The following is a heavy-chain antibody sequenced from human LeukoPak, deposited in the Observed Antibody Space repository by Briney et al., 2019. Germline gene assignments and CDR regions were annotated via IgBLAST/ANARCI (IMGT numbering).Heavy chain of an antibody. J-gene: IGHJ1*01. CDR1: GYTFTSYY. Sequence: ASVKVSCKASGYTFTSYYMHWVRQAPGQGLEWMGIINPSGGSTSYAQKLQGRVTMTTDTSTSTAYMELRSLRSDDTAVYYCARGLRFLEWLLYFQHWARAPWSPSPQ. CDR2: INPSGGST. D-gene: IGHD3-3*01. CDR3: ARGLRFLEWLLYFQH. V-gene: IGHV1-46*01.